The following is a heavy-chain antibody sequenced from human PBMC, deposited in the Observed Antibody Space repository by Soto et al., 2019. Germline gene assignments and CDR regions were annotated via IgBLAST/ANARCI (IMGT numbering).Heavy chain of an antibody. V-gene: IGHV3-23*01. D-gene: IGHD3-3*01. Sequence: EEQLLESGGGLVQPGGSLRLSCAASGFTFSSYAMSWVRQAPGKGLEWVSSIYSSGDRKYFADSVKGRFTISRDNSKNTLYLQMNSLGAEDTAVYYCAKGPISTYGMDVWGQGTTVTVSS. J-gene: IGHJ6*02. CDR1: GFTFSSYA. CDR3: AKGPISTYGMDV. CDR2: IYSSGDRK.